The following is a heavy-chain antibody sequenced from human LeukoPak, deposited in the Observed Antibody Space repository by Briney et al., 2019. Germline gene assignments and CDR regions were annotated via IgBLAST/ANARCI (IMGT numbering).Heavy chain of an antibody. V-gene: IGHV4-59*12. CDR3: ARGRWYGTKNYFDY. CDR2: IYYSGST. J-gene: IGHJ4*02. D-gene: IGHD6-13*01. CDR1: VDSISSYY. Sequence: SETLSLTCTVSVDSISSYYWSWIRQSPGKGLEWIGYIYYSGSTYYNPSLKSRVTISVDTSKNQFSLKLSSVTAADTAVYYCARGRWYGTKNYFDYWGQGTLVTVSS.